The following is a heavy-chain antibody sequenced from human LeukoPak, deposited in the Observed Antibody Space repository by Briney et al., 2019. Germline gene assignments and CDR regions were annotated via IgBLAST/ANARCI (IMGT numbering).Heavy chain of an antibody. Sequence: SETLSLTCTVSGDSVNSGTYYHWSWIRQPPGKGLEWIGTTFYNGSPKYNPSLKSRVTISVGTSKNQFSLKLTSVTAADTAVYYCARVGNFEGYYWGQGTLVTVSS. CDR3: ARVGNFEGYY. CDR2: TFYNGSP. J-gene: IGHJ4*02. D-gene: IGHD7-27*01. V-gene: IGHV4-61*01. CDR1: GDSVNSGTYY.